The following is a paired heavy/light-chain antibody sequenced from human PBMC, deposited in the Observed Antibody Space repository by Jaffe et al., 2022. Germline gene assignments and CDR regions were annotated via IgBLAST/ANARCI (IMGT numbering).Light chain of an antibody. CDR2: KND. Sequence: QSVLTQPPSVSAAPGQKVTISCSGSRSSVGDNYVSWYHQYPGTAPKLLIYKNDERPSGIPDRFSGSKSGTSATLGITGLQTGDEGDYYCETWDSSLSACVFGSGTKVTVL. CDR1: RSSVGDNY. V-gene: IGLV1-51*02. CDR3: ETWDSSLSACV. J-gene: IGLJ1*01.
Heavy chain of an antibody. CDR2: IQHDATKR. CDR3: ARDIWPWAISDP. CDR1: GFTFRTHG. Sequence: QVHLVQSGGGVVQPGGSLTLSCAASGFTFRTHGMHWVRQAPGKGLEWLTYIQHDATKRYYADSVKGRFTVSRDNSKPTLYLQMNSLRVEDTAIYYCARDIWPWAISDPWGQGTLVTVSS. D-gene: IGHD3-3*01. J-gene: IGHJ5*02. V-gene: IGHV3-30*02.